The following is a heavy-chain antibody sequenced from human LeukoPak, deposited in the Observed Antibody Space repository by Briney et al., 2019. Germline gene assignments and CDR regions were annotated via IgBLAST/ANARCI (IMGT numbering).Heavy chain of an antibody. CDR3: ATTKGRGGAFDI. Sequence: ASVKVSCKASGGTFSSYAISWVRQAPGQGLEWMGGIIPIFGTANYAQKFQGRVTITTDESTSTAYMELSSLRSEDTAVYYCATTKGRGGAFDIWGQGTMVTVSS. D-gene: IGHD1-14*01. CDR2: IIPIFGTA. J-gene: IGHJ3*02. CDR1: GGTFSSYA. V-gene: IGHV1-69*05.